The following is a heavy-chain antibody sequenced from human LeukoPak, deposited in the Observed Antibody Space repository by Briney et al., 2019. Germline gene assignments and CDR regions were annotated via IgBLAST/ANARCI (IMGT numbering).Heavy chain of an antibody. D-gene: IGHD3-16*01. CDR1: GFTFSSYG. Sequence: GGSLRLSCAGSGFTFSSYGIHWVRQAPGKGLESVAFIRSDGSKKDYTESVKGRFTISRDNSKNTLYLKMNSMRAEDTAVYYCAKGGVTFGEILDNYYFDYWGQGTLVTVSS. J-gene: IGHJ4*02. CDR2: IRSDGSKK. V-gene: IGHV3-30*02. CDR3: AKGGVTFGEILDNYYFDY.